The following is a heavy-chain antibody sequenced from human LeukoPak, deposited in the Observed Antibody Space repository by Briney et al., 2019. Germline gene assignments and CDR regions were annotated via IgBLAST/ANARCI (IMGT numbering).Heavy chain of an antibody. CDR2: ISYDGSNK. V-gene: IGHV3-30*03. CDR1: GFTFSRYW. J-gene: IGHJ4*02. CDR3: VAATRVYYFDY. D-gene: IGHD2-15*01. Sequence: GGSLRLSCAASGFTFSRYWMHWVRQAPGKGLEWVAVISYDGSNKYYADSVKGRFTISRDNSKNTLYLQMNSLRAEDTAVYYCVAATRVYYFDYWGQGTLVTVSS.